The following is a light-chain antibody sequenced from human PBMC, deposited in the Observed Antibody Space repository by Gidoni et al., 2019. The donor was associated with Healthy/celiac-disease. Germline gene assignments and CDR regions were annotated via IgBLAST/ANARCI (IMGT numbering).Light chain of an antibody. J-gene: IGKJ3*01. Sequence: AIQFTQSPSSLSASVGDRVTITCRASQGISSALAWYQQKPGKAPKLLIYDASSLERGVPSRFSGSGSGKDFTLTISSLQPEDFATYYCQQCNNYPFTFGPGTKVDIK. CDR1: QGISSA. CDR2: DAS. V-gene: IGKV1D-13*01. CDR3: QQCNNYPFT.